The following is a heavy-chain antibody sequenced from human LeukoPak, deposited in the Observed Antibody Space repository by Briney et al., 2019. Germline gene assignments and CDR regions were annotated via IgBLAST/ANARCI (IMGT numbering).Heavy chain of an antibody. Sequence: GGSLRLSCAAPGFTFSNAWMSWVRQAPGKGLEWVGRIKSKTDGGTTDYAAPVKGRFTISRDDSKNTLYLQMNSLKTEDTAVYYCTTPDSSGYYPLGYWGQGTLVTVSS. J-gene: IGHJ4*02. CDR3: TTPDSSGYYPLGY. D-gene: IGHD3-22*01. CDR2: IKSKTDGGTT. CDR1: GFTFSNAW. V-gene: IGHV3-15*01.